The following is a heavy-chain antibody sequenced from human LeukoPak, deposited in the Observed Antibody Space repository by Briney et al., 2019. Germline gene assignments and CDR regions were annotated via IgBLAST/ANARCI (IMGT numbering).Heavy chain of an antibody. Sequence: PGGSLRLSCAASGFTFDDYGMSWVRQAPGKGLEWVSGINWNGGSTGYADSVKGRFTISRDNAKNSLYLQMNSLRAEDTALYHCARNGLGFWYFDLWGRGTLVTVSS. CDR2: INWNGGST. CDR3: ARNGLGFWYFDL. V-gene: IGHV3-20*01. J-gene: IGHJ2*01. CDR1: GFTFDDYG. D-gene: IGHD6-19*01.